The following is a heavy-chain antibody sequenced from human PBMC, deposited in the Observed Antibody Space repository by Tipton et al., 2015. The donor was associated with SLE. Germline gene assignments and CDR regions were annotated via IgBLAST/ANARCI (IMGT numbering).Heavy chain of an antibody. V-gene: IGHV4-34*01. D-gene: IGHD6-25*01. J-gene: IGHJ5*02. CDR2: INHSGST. CDR1: GGSFSGYY. Sequence: TLSLTCAVYGGSFSGYYWSWIRQPPRKGLERIGEINHSGSTNYNPSLKSRVTISVDTSKNQFSLKLSSVTAADTAVYYCATKGGAAAATRWFDPWGQGTVVTVSS. CDR3: ATKGGAAAATRWFDP.